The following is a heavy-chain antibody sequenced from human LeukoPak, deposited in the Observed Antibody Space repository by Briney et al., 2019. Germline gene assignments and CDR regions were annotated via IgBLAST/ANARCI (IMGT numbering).Heavy chain of an antibody. CDR3: AREGTNGDSNWFDP. V-gene: IGHV1-2*02. J-gene: IGHJ5*02. CDR1: GYTFTGYY. Sequence: ASVKVSCKASGYTFTGYYMHWVRQAPGQGLEWMGWINPNSGGTNYAQKFQGRVTMTRDTSISTAYMELSRLRSDDTAVYYCAREGTNGDSNWFDPWGQGTLVTVSS. D-gene: IGHD4-17*01. CDR2: INPNSGGT.